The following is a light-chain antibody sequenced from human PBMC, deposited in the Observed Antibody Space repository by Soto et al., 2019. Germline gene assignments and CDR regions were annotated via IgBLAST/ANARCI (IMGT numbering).Light chain of an antibody. CDR3: QQYGGSPQT. CDR1: QSVSKY. CDR2: GAS. J-gene: IGKJ1*01. Sequence: EIVLTQSPGTLALSPGEGATISCRASQSVSKYLAWYQQKPGQAPRLLIYGASSRATGIPDGFSGSGSGTDFTLTISRLEPEDFAVYYCQQYGGSPQTFGQGTKV. V-gene: IGKV3-20*01.